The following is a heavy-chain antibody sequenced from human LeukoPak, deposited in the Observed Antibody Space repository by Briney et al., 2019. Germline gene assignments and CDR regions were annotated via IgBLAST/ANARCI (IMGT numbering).Heavy chain of an antibody. D-gene: IGHD6-13*01. Sequence: ASVKVSCKASGGTFSSYAISWVRQAPGQGLEWMGGIIPIFGTANYAQKFQGRVTITTDESTSTAYMELSSLRSDDTAVYYCARDPSSSWPFDYWGQGTLVTVSS. CDR2: IIPIFGTA. J-gene: IGHJ4*02. CDR3: ARDPSSSWPFDY. CDR1: GGTFSSYA. V-gene: IGHV1-69*05.